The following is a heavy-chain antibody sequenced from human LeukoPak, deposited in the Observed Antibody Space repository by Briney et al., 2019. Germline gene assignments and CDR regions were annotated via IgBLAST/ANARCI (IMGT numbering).Heavy chain of an antibody. CDR1: GYTFTSYG. CDR2: ISAYNGNT. V-gene: IGHV1-18*01. CDR3: ARGDPTDYLGWFDP. Sequence: ASVKVSCKASGYTFTSYGISWVRQAPGQGLEWMGWISAYNGNTNYAQRLQGRVTMTTDTSTSTAYMELRSLRSDDTAVYYCARGDPTDYLGWFDPWGQGTLVTVSS. D-gene: IGHD2/OR15-2a*01. J-gene: IGHJ5*02.